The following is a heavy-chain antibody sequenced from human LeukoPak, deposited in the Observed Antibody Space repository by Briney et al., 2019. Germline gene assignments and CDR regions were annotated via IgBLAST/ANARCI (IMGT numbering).Heavy chain of an antibody. Sequence: PGGSLRLSCTASGFMFSRLGMQWVRQAPGEGLEWVAMIWHDGSVEEYADSVKVRFTISRDNSQNTLYLQMNSLRDDDTAVYYCAKEGDQFRGYLDAWGKGTTVTVSS. CDR2: IWHDGSVE. CDR1: GFMFSRLG. J-gene: IGHJ6*03. CDR3: AKEGDQFRGYLDA. D-gene: IGHD3-16*01. V-gene: IGHV3-33*06.